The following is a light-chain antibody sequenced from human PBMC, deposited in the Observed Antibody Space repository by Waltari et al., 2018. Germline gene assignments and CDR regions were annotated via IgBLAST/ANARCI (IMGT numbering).Light chain of an antibody. Sequence: QSALTQPASVSGSPGQSITISCTGATSDAGGYNSVSWYQQRPGQAPKLLIFDVSNRPSGVSYRFAGSKSVNTSSLTISGLQAEDEAAYYCGSYTGSTTWVFGGGTKLTVL. J-gene: IGLJ3*02. CDR1: TSDAGGYNS. V-gene: IGLV2-14*01. CDR3: GSYTGSTTWV. CDR2: DVS.